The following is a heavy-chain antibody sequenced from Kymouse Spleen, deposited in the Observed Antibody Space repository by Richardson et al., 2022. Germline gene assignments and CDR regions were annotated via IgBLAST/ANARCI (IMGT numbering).Heavy chain of an antibody. CDR3: AKDLAVAGHYYYYGMDV. CDR1: GFTFDDYA. D-gene: IGHD6-19*01. Sequence: EVQLVESGGGLVQPGRSLRLSCAASGFTFDDYAMHWVRQAPGKGLEWVSGISWNSGSIGYADSVKGRFTISRDNAKNSLYLQMNSLRAEDTALYYCAKDLAVAGHYYYYGMDVWGQGTTVTVSS. J-gene: IGHJ6*02. CDR2: ISWNSGSI. V-gene: IGHV3-9*01.